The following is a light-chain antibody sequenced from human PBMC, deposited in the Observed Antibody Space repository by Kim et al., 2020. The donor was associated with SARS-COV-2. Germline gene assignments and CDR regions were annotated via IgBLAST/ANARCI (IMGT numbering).Light chain of an antibody. CDR2: DVS. V-gene: IGLV2-11*01. J-gene: IGLJ1*01. CDR3: CSHAGTDTPYV. Sequence: QSALTQPRSVSGSPGQSVTISCTGTSSDVGSYNYVSWYQQHPDKAPKFLIYDVSQRPSGVPDRFSGSKSGNTASLTISGLQAEDEADYYCCSHAGTDTPYVFGTGTKVTVL. CDR1: SSDVGSYNY.